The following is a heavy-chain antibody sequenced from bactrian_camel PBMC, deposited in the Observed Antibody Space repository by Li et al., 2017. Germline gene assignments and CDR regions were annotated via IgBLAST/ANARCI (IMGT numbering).Heavy chain of an antibody. J-gene: IGHJ6*01. CDR3: NDLGTRTFGS. Sequence: HVQLVESGGGSVHTGGSLRLSCVGSEFTFSSHWISWVRQAPGKGLEWVSSTNTEGTSTAYQDSVKGRFTISRDNAKNTVYLQMSSLKDEDTAVYYCNDLGTRTFGSWGQGTQVTVS. CDR2: TNTEGTST. D-gene: IGHD1*01. V-gene: IGHV3S1*01. CDR1: EFTFSSHW.